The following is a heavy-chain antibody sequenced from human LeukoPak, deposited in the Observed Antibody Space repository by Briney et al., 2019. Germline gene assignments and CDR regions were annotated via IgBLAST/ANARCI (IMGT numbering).Heavy chain of an antibody. CDR2: ISTSSTYT. J-gene: IGHJ4*02. CDR3: ARHYCNSTSCDKYFDY. Sequence: PGGSLRLSCAVSGFTFRDHYLSWIRQAPGKGLEWVSYISTSSTYTSYADSVKGRFTISRDNAKNSLYLQMNSLRAEDTAVYYCARHYCNSTSCDKYFDYWGQGTLVTVSS. D-gene: IGHD2-2*02. CDR1: GFTFRDHY. V-gene: IGHV3-11*03.